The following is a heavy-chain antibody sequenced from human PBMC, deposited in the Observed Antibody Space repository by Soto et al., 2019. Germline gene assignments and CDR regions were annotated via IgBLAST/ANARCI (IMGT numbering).Heavy chain of an antibody. CDR1: GFTFSTYE. Sequence: PGGSLRLSCAVSGFTFSTYEMNWVRQAPGKGLEWVSYISSSGSTIYYADSVKGRFTISRDNAKNSLYVQMNSLSPEDTAVYYCARDDPGAHYGMDVWGQGTTVTVSS. V-gene: IGHV3-48*03. J-gene: IGHJ6*02. D-gene: IGHD1-26*01. CDR3: ARDDPGAHYGMDV. CDR2: ISSSGSTI.